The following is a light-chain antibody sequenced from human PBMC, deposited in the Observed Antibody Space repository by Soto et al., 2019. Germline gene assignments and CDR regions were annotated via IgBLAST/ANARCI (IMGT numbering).Light chain of an antibody. V-gene: IGKV3-11*01. Sequence: EIVLTQSPATLSLSPGERATLSCRASQSVSSYLAWYQQKPGQAPRLLIYDASNRATGIPPRFSGSGSGTDFTPPISSLGPEVFAVYYCEQRSNCPLTSGGGTKVEIK. CDR2: DAS. J-gene: IGKJ4*01. CDR3: EQRSNCPLT. CDR1: QSVSSY.